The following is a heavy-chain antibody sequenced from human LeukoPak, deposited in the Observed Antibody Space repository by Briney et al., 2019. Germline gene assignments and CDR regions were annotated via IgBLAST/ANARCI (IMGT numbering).Heavy chain of an antibody. CDR2: ISSSSSYI. CDR1: GFTFSSYS. Sequence: PGGSLRLSCAASGFTFSSYSMNWVRQAPGKGLEWVSSISSSSSYIYYADSVKGRFTISRDNAKNSLYLQMNSLRAEDTAVYYCAKVSSSYYDSSGYYYGLGFFDYWGQGTLVTVSS. CDR3: AKVSSSYYDSSGYYYGLGFFDY. V-gene: IGHV3-21*04. J-gene: IGHJ4*02. D-gene: IGHD3-22*01.